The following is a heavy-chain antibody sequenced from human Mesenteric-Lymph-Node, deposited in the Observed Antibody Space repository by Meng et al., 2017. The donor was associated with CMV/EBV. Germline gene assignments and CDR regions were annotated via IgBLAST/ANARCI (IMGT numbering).Heavy chain of an antibody. CDR2: INPKTGGR. Sequence: QVQPGQSWGEVKKPGASVRGSCKASGYTFIDYYINWVRQAPGQGLGWMGRINPKTGGRSYAQNFQGRVTMTRDTSINTAYMEVNRLNSDDTAMYYCARDRDADWYSPFDYWGPGTLVTVSS. CDR1: GYTFIDYY. V-gene: IGHV1-2*06. J-gene: IGHJ4*02. D-gene: IGHD3-9*01. CDR3: ARDRDADWYSPFDY.